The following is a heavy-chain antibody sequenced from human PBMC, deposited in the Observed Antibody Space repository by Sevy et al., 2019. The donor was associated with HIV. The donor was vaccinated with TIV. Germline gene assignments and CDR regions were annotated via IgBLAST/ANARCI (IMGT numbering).Heavy chain of an antibody. J-gene: IGHJ4*02. Sequence: ASVKVSCKASGHTSSDYYIQWVRQAPGQGLEWMGWINSKSGATSYPQTFQGRVTMTSDTSISTAYMELSRLRSDDTAVYYCATEYSYDYWGQGTLVTVSS. D-gene: IGHD4-4*01. CDR1: GHTSSDYY. V-gene: IGHV1-2*02. CDR2: INSKSGAT. CDR3: ATEYSYDY.